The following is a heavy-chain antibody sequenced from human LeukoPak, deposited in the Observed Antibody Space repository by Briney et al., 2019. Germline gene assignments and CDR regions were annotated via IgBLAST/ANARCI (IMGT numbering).Heavy chain of an antibody. CDR3: ARDKLNGNGYSNVLHWSDS. CDR1: NGSISDSHSY. Sequence: SETLSLTCIVSNGSISDSHSYWGWIRQPPGKGLEWIGTVYYSGSTYNNPSLRGRVTMSVDTSKNQFSLRLNSVTAADTALYFCARDKLNGNGYSNVLHWSDSWGQGILVTVSS. D-gene: IGHD5-18*01. CDR2: VYYSGST. J-gene: IGHJ5*01. V-gene: IGHV4-39*07.